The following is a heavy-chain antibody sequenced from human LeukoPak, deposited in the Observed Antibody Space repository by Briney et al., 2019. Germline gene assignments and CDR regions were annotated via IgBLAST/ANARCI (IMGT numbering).Heavy chain of an antibody. CDR2: ISGSGGST. D-gene: IGHD1-26*01. V-gene: IGHV3-23*01. J-gene: IGHJ4*02. CDR3: AKGGAATGYYFDY. CDR1: RITFSSYA. Sequence: PGGSLRLSCAASRITFSSYAMTWVRQAPGKGLEWLSAISGSGGSTYYADSVKGRFTISRDNSRDTLYLQMNTLRAEDTAVYYCAKGGAATGYYFDYWGQGTLVTVSS.